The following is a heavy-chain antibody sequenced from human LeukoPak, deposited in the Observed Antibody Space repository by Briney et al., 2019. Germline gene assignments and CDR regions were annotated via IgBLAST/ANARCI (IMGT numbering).Heavy chain of an antibody. CDR1: GFTFSSYG. CDR3: AKDIPAAAGRKGLFDY. V-gene: IGHV3-30*02. CDR2: IQYDGSNK. D-gene: IGHD6-13*01. J-gene: IGHJ4*02. Sequence: GGSLRLSCAASGFTFSSYGMHWVRQAPGKGLEWVAFIQYDGSNKYYADSVKGRFTISRDNSKNTLYLQMNSLRAEDTAVYYCAKDIPAAAGRKGLFDYWGQGTLVTVSS.